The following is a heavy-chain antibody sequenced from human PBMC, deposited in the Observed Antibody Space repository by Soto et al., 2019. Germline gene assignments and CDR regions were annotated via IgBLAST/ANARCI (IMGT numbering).Heavy chain of an antibody. D-gene: IGHD2-2*01. CDR2: IIPIFGTA. V-gene: IGHV1-69*01. Sequence: QVQLVQSGAEVKKPGSSVKVSCKASGGTFSSYAISWVRQAPGQGLEWMGGIIPIFGTANYAQKFQGRVTIPADESTSTAYMELSSLRSEDTAVYYCARERYCSSTSCYYYYGMDVWGQGTTVTVSS. CDR1: GGTFSSYA. J-gene: IGHJ6*02. CDR3: ARERYCSSTSCYYYYGMDV.